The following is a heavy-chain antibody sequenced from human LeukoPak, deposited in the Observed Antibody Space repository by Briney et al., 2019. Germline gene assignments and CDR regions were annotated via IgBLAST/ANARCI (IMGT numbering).Heavy chain of an antibody. Sequence: SETLSLTCAVYGGSFSGYYWSWIRQPPGKGLEWIGEISHSGSTNYNPSLKSRVTTSIDTSKKPFSLNLTSVTAADTAVYYCARGAYGDYVGLLDFWGQGTLVTVSS. CDR2: ISHSGST. CDR3: ARGAYGDYVGLLDF. D-gene: IGHD4-17*01. J-gene: IGHJ4*02. V-gene: IGHV4-34*01. CDR1: GGSFSGYY.